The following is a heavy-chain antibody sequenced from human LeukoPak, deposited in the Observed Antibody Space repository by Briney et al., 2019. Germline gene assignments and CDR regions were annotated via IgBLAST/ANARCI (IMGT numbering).Heavy chain of an antibody. J-gene: IGHJ5*02. Sequence: ASVTSSCKASGYAFSTYYIHWVRQAPGEGPEWMGLINPSGGNTGYAQKFQGRITVTRDMSTSTVYMQLSSLRSEDTAVYYCAREGIAAAGMSGWFDPWGQGTLVTVSS. CDR2: INPSGGNT. CDR3: AREGIAAAGMSGWFDP. V-gene: IGHV1-46*01. D-gene: IGHD6-13*01. CDR1: GYAFSTYY.